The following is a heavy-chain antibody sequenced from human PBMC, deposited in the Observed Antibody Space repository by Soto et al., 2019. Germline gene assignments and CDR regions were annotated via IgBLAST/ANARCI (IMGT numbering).Heavy chain of an antibody. V-gene: IGHV1-46*01. D-gene: IGHD6-13*01. CDR3: AREAGAFDY. CDR1: GYSFGIYY. CDR2: GDTT. Sequence: ASVKVSCKASGYSFGIYYMHWVRQAPGQGLEWVGTGDTTTYAQKFRGRVTMTRDTSTNTVYMELSSLRSEDTAVYYCAREAGAFDYWGQGTLVTVSS. J-gene: IGHJ4*02.